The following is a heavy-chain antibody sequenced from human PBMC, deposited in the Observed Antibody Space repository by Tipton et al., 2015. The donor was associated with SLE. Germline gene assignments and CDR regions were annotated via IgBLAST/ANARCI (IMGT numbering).Heavy chain of an antibody. V-gene: IGHV4-31*02. J-gene: IGHJ4*02. Sequence: LRLSCTVSGGSISGGGYYWSWIRQHPGKGLEWIGYIYYSGSTYYNPSLKSRVTISLDTSKNQFSLKLSSVTAADTAVYYCAGGEGDNNPLGNYVSNWGQGTLVTVSS. CDR3: AGGEGDNNPLGNYVSN. D-gene: IGHD5-24*01. CDR2: IYYSGST. CDR1: GGSISGGGYY.